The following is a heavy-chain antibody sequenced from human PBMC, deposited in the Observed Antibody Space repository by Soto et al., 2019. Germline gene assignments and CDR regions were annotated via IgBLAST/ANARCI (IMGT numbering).Heavy chain of an antibody. CDR3: ARVPYYYGSGSYRLDWYFDL. CDR2: IGTAGDT. D-gene: IGHD3-10*01. Sequence: EVQLVESGGGLVQPGGSLRLSCAASGFTFSSYDMHWVRQATGKGLEWVSAIGTAGDTYYPGSVKGRFTISRENAKNSLDLQMNSLRAGDTAVYYCARVPYYYGSGSYRLDWYFDLWGRGTLVTVSS. CDR1: GFTFSSYD. J-gene: IGHJ2*01. V-gene: IGHV3-13*04.